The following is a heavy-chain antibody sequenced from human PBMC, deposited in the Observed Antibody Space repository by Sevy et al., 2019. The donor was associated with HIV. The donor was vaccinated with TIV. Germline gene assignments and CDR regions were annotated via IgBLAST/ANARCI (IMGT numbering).Heavy chain of an antibody. V-gene: IGHV3-11*01. CDR3: AREYDYSHYAFDY. J-gene: IGHJ4*02. CDR2: ITSSGDTI. D-gene: IGHD4-4*01. CDR1: GFTFSDYY. Sequence: GESLKISCAASGFTFSDYYMTWIRQAPGKGLEWVAYITSSGDTIYYADSVKGRFTISRDNGKNSLYLQMNNLRAEDTAVYYCAREYDYSHYAFDYWGQGTLVTVSS.